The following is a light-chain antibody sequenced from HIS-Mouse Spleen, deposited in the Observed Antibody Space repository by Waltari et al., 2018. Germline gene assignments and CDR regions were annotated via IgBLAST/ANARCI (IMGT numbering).Light chain of an antibody. V-gene: IGLV3-21*03. CDR2: DDR. Sequence: SYVLTQPPSVSVAPGKTARITCGGNNIGSKSVHWYQQKPGQAPVLVVYDDRGRPSGIPGRFSGSNSGNTATLTISRVEAGDEADYYCQVWDSSSDHVVFGGGTKLTVL. CDR3: QVWDSSSDHVV. J-gene: IGLJ2*01. CDR1: NIGSKS.